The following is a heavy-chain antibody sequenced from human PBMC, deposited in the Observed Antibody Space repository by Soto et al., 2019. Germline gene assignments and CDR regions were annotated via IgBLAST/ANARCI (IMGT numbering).Heavy chain of an antibody. D-gene: IGHD3-3*01. CDR3: AREYYDFWSGYYTSDQPQAFDI. J-gene: IGHJ3*02. V-gene: IGHV3-33*08. CDR2: IWYDGSNK. CDR1: GFTFSSYW. Sequence: PGGSLRLSCAASGFTFSSYWMHWVRQAPGKGLVWVAVIWYDGSNKYYADSVKGRFTISRDNSKNTLYLQMNSLRAEDTAVYYCAREYYDFWSGYYTSDQPQAFDIWGQGTMVTVSS.